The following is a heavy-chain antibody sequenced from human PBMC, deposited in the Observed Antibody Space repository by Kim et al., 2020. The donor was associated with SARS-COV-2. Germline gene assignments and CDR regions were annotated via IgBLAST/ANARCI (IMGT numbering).Heavy chain of an antibody. Sequence: GGSLRLSCAASGFTFSNAWMSWVRQAPGKGLEWVGRIKSKTDGGTTDYAAPVKGRFTISRDDSKNTLYLQMNSLKTEDTAVYYCTTDYSWYYYGSGSYLWAFDIWGQGTMVTVSS. J-gene: IGHJ3*02. D-gene: IGHD3-10*01. V-gene: IGHV3-15*01. CDR2: IKSKTDGGTT. CDR1: GFTFSNAW. CDR3: TTDYSWYYYGSGSYLWAFDI.